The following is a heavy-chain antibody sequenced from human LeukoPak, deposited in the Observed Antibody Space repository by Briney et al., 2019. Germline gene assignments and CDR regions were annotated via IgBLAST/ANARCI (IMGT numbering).Heavy chain of an antibody. CDR3: ASGTEGAFDI. Sequence: GGSLRLSCAASGFTFSSYGMHWVRQPPGKGLEWVAVIWYDGSNKYYADSVKGRFTISRDNAKNSLYLQMNSLRAEDTAVYYCASGTEGAFDIWGQGTMVTVSS. CDR2: IWYDGSNK. V-gene: IGHV3-33*03. J-gene: IGHJ3*02. CDR1: GFTFSSYG. D-gene: IGHD6-13*01.